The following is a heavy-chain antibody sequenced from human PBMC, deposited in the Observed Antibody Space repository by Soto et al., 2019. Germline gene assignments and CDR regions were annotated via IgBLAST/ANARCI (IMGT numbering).Heavy chain of an antibody. CDR3: ARVLRIRGGRYYHGMDV. D-gene: IGHD3-10*01. V-gene: IGHV3-30-3*01. CDR2: ISYDGSNK. CDR1: GFTFSSYA. J-gene: IGHJ6*02. Sequence: GQLVESGGGVAQPGRSLRLSCAASGFTFSSYAMHWVRQTPGQGLEWVAVISYDGSNKYYADSVKGRFTISRDNSNDTVYLQMNSLRTEDTAVYFCARVLRIRGGRYYHGMDVWGQGTTVTVSS.